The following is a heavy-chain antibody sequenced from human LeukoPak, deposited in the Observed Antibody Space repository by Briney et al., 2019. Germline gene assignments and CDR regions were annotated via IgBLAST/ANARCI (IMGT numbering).Heavy chain of an antibody. CDR2: IYYRGST. V-gene: IGHV4-39*01. CDR1: GGSIRSSSYY. Sequence: SETLSLTCTVSGGSIRSSSYYWGWLRQPPGKGLEWFGSIYYRGSTYYNASLKSRVTISVDTSKNQFSLKLTSVTTADTAVYYCARHGPRGGEYCSSTSCYIFDYWGQGALFTVSA. D-gene: IGHD2-2*02. J-gene: IGHJ4*02. CDR3: ARHGPRGGEYCSSTSCYIFDY.